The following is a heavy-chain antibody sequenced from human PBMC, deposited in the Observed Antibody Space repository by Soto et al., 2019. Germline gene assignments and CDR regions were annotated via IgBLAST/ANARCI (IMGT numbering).Heavy chain of an antibody. CDR3: ARDTRIALGDEGAFAS. V-gene: IGHV3-33*01. CDR1: ALSFSYDG. Sequence: QVQLAESGGGVVQPGRSLRLSCVASALSFSYDGMHWVRQAPGKGLEWVAVIWHDGTNTYYADSVNGRFTISRDNSKNTLYLQMNSLRDEDTAVYFCARDTRIALGDEGAFASWGQGTLVTVSS. D-gene: IGHD3-22*01. J-gene: IGHJ4*02. CDR2: IWHDGTNT.